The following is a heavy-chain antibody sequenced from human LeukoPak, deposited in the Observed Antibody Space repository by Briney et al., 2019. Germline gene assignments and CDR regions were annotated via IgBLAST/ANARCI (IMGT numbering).Heavy chain of an antibody. CDR1: GFTFSSYY. CDR2: ISTSSSYI. J-gene: IGHJ4*02. V-gene: IGHV3-21*04. CDR3: ARDLMGIAYRGAFYY. Sequence: GGSLRLSCTASGFTFSSYYMNWVRQAPGKGLEWVSSISTSSSYIYYADSVKGRFTISRDNAKNSLYPQMNSLRAEDTAVYYCARDLMGIAYRGAFYYWGQGTLVTVSS. D-gene: IGHD6-13*01.